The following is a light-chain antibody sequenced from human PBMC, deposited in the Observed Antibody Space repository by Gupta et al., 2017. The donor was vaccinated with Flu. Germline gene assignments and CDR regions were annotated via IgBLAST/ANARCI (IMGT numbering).Light chain of an antibody. J-gene: IGKJ2*01. Sequence: EVVLTQSPATLSFSPGERAVLSCRASQSVRPYLAWYQQKPGQAPRLLMYDASRRAAGIAARFGGSGSGTYLALTISTRVQEDFAGYYCQQHSYLPMYTFGQGTKLEIK. CDR3: QQHSYLPMYT. CDR2: DAS. V-gene: IGKV3-11*01. CDR1: QSVRPY.